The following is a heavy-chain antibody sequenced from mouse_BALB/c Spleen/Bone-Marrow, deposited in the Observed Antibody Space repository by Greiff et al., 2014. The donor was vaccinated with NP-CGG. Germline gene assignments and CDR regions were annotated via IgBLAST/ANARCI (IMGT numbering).Heavy chain of an antibody. J-gene: IGHJ2*01. D-gene: IGHD2-4*01. CDR2: FHPYNDDT. CDR3: ARGGLRRYFDY. V-gene: IGHV1-47*01. CDR1: GYTFTTYP. Sequence: LVESGAELVKPGASVKMSCKAFGYTFTTYPIEWMKQNHGKSLEWIGNFHPYNDDTKYNEKFKGKAELTVEKSSSTVYLELSRLTSDDSAVYYCARGGLRRYFDYWGQGTTLTVSS.